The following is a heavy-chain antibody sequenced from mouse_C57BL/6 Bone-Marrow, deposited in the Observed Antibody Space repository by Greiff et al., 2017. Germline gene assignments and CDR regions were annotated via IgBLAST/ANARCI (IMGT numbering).Heavy chain of an antibody. CDR1: GYTFTSYW. CDR3: ARGYYNYAMDY. Sequence: QVQLQQPGAELVKPGASVKLSCKASGYTFTSYWMHWVKQRPGQGLEWIGMIHPNSGITNYNEKFKSKATLTVDKSSSTAYMQLSSLTSEDSAVYYCARGYYNYAMDYWGQGTSVTVSS. V-gene: IGHV1-64*01. CDR2: IHPNSGIT. D-gene: IGHD2-3*01. J-gene: IGHJ4*01.